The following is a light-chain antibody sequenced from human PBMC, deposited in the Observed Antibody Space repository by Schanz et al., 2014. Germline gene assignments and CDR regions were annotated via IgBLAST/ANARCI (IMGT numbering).Light chain of an antibody. V-gene: IGLV2-14*02. CDR3: SSYAGSLPVV. CDR2: EVT. CDR1: SSDVGSYNL. J-gene: IGLJ2*01. Sequence: QSALTQPASVSGSPGQSITISCTGTSSDVGSYNLVSWYQQPPGAAPKLIIYEVTYRPSGVPDRFSGSKSGNTASLTVSGLQAEDEADYYCSSYAGSLPVVFGGGTKLTVL.